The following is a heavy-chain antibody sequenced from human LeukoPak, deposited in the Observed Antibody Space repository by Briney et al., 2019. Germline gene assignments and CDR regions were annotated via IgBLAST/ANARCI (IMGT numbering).Heavy chain of an antibody. CDR3: ARDREVGATTLAFDY. CDR2: IIPTFGTV. Sequence: VKISCKVSGYTFTDYYMHWVQQAPGQGLEWMGGIIPTFGTVNYAQKFQGRVTITADESTSTGYMELSSLRSEDTAVYYCARDREVGATTLAFDYWGQGTLVTVSS. V-gene: IGHV1-69*13. J-gene: IGHJ4*02. D-gene: IGHD1-26*01. CDR1: GYTFTDYY.